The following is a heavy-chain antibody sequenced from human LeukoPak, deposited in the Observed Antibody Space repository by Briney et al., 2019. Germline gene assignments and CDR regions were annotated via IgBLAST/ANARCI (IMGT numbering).Heavy chain of an antibody. D-gene: IGHD5/OR15-5a*01. Sequence: QPGLSLRLSCAASGFTFRNHGMHWVRQAPGKGLEWVAVIWYDGSNKYYAESVKGRFTIDRDNSKDTVYLQMNSLRAEDTAMYYCGRDIRSVYMDVWGQGTTVTVSS. CDR1: GFTFRNHG. CDR2: IWYDGSNK. J-gene: IGHJ6*02. CDR3: GRDIRSVYMDV. V-gene: IGHV3-33*01.